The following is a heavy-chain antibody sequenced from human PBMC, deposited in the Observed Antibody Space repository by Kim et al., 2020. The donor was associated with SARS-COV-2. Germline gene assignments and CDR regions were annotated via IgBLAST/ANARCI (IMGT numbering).Heavy chain of an antibody. CDR2: IYYSGTT. CDR3: ARSPTVVTQHYFDY. Sequence: SETLSLTCTVSGGSISSSEYYWNWIRQTPGKGLEWIGYIYYSGTTYYNPSLKSRVTISVSTSKNQFSLRLSSVTAADTAAYFCARSPTVVTQHYFDYWGQGPLVTVSS. V-gene: IGHV4-30-4*01. D-gene: IGHD2-21*02. CDR1: GGSISSSEYY. J-gene: IGHJ4*02.